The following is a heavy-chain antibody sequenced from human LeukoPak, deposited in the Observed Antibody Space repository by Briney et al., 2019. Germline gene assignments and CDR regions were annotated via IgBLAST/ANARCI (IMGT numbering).Heavy chain of an antibody. CDR3: ARGIGYSSSWYEWSDGYFFDY. CDR1: GGSISSGSYY. V-gene: IGHV4-61*02. CDR2: IYTSGST. D-gene: IGHD6-13*01. Sequence: SQTLSLTCTVSGGSISSGSYYWSWIRQPAGKGLEWIGRIYTSGSTNYNPSLKSRVTISVDTSKNQFSLKLSSVTAADTAVYYCARGIGYSSSWYEWSDGYFFDYWGQGTLVTVSS. J-gene: IGHJ4*02.